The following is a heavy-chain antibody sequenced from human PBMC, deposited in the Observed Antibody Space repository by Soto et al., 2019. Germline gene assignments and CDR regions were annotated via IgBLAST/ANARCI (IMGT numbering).Heavy chain of an antibody. V-gene: IGHV2-5*02. CDR1: GFSLSTSGVG. Sequence: QITLKESGPTLVKPTQTLTLTCTFSGFSLSTSGVGVGWIRQPPGKAPEWLALIYWDDDKRYSPSLQSRLTINKDTSNNQVVLTMTNMDPMDTATYYCVHRGYYDSSDYYYGYYFDYWGQGILVTASS. CDR3: VHRGYYDSSDYYYGYYFDY. D-gene: IGHD3-22*01. CDR2: IYWDDDK. J-gene: IGHJ4*02.